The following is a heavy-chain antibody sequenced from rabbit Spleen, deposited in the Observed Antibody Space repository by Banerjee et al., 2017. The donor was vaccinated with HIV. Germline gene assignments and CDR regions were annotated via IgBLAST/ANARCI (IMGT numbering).Heavy chain of an antibody. J-gene: IGHJ4*01. V-gene: IGHV1S45*01. Sequence: QEQLVESGGGLVQPGASLTLTCKASGFSLNSGYDMCWVRQAPGKGLEWIASIYAGSSDSTYSAPWAKGRFTFSKTSSTTVTLQMTSLTAADTATYFCARDWGSAYNLWGPGTLVTVS. CDR2: IYAGSSDST. CDR1: GFSLNSGYD. CDR3: ARDWGSAYNL. D-gene: IGHD3-1*01.